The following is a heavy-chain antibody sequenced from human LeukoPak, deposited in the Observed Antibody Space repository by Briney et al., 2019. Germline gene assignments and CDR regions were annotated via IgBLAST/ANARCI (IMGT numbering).Heavy chain of an antibody. Sequence: PGGSLRLSCAASGFTFSSYAIHWVRQAPGKGLEWVAVISYDGTNKYYTDSVKGRFTISRDNSKNTLYLQMNSLRAEDTAVYYCARVWLVGSSIDYWGQGTLVTVSS. J-gene: IGHJ4*02. CDR2: ISYDGTNK. V-gene: IGHV3-30*04. D-gene: IGHD6-19*01. CDR1: GFTFSSYA. CDR3: ARVWLVGSSIDY.